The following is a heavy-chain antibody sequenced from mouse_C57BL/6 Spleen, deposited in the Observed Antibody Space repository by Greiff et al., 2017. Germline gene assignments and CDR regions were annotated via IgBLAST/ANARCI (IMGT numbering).Heavy chain of an antibody. V-gene: IGHV1-55*01. CDR1: GYTFTSYW. D-gene: IGHD1-1*01. J-gene: IGHJ2*01. CDR3: ARRDYYGSSHFDY. CDR2: IYPGSGST. Sequence: QVQLQQPGAELVKPGASVKMSCKASGYTFTSYWITWVKQRPGQGLEWIGDIYPGSGSTNYNEKFKSKTTLTVDTSSSTAYMQLSSLTSEDSAVYYCARRDYYGSSHFDYWGQGTTLTVSS.